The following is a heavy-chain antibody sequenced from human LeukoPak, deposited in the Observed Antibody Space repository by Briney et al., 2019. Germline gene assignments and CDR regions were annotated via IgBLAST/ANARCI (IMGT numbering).Heavy chain of an antibody. J-gene: IGHJ6*02. CDR3: AATTKSPGYYYYYGMDV. CDR2: IYPGDSDT. V-gene: IGHV5-51*01. D-gene: IGHD1-7*01. CDR1: GYIFTSYW. Sequence: GESLKISCKGSGYIFTSYWIGWVRQMPGKGLEWMGIIYPGDSDTRYSPSFQGQVTISADKSISTAYLQWSSLKASDTAMYYCAATTKSPGYYYYYGMDVWGQGTTVTVSS.